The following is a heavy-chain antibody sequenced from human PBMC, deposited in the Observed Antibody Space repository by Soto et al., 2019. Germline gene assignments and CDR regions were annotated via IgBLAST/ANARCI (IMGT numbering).Heavy chain of an antibody. CDR1: GYTFTSYF. V-gene: IGHV1-46*03. CDR2: INPSDGST. CDR3: ARGKWYSSGWSYYFDY. J-gene: IGHJ4*02. D-gene: IGHD6-19*01. Sequence: ASVKVSCTASGYTFTSYFMHWVRQAPGQGLEWMAIINPSDGSTSYAQKFQGRVAMTRDTSTSTVYMELSSLRSEDTAMYHCARGKWYSSGWSYYFDYWGQGTLVTVS.